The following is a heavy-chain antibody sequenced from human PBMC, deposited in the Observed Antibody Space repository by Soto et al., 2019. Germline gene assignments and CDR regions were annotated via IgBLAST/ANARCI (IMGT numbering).Heavy chain of an antibody. D-gene: IGHD2-15*01. CDR2: ISSSSSTI. V-gene: IGHV3-48*01. CDR3: AREFYCSGGSCYVYYYYYYMDV. Sequence: GGSLRLSCAASGFTFSSYSMNWVRQAPGKGLEWVSYISSSSSTIYYADSVKGRFTISRDNAKNSLYLQMNSLRAEDTAVYYCAREFYCSGGSCYVYYYYYYMDVWGKGTTVTVSS. J-gene: IGHJ6*03. CDR1: GFTFSSYS.